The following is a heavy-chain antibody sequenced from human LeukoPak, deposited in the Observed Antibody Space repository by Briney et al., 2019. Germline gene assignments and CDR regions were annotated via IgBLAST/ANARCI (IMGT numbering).Heavy chain of an antibody. D-gene: IGHD3-22*01. V-gene: IGHV3-33*01. J-gene: IGHJ6*02. CDR3: ARDRSGYYHYYYYGMDV. CDR1: GFTFSSYG. Sequence: PGGSLRLSCAASGFTFSSYGMHWVRQAPGKGLEWVAVIWYDGSNKYYADSVKGRSTISRDNSKNTLYLQMNSLRAEDTAVYYCARDRSGYYHYYYYGMDVWGQGTTVTVSS. CDR2: IWYDGSNK.